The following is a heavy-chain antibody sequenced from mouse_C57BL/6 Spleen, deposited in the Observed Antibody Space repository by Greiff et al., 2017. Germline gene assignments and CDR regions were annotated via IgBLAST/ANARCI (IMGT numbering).Heavy chain of an antibody. V-gene: IGHV1-15*01. J-gene: IGHJ3*01. CDR3: PVYYSWFAY. D-gene: IGHD2-1*01. Sequence: QVQLQQSGAELVRPGASVTLSCKASGYTFTDYEMHWVKQTPVHGLEWIGAIDPETGGTAYNQKFKGQAILTADKSSSPAYMELRSLTSEDSAVYYCPVYYSWFAYWGQGTLVTVSA. CDR1: GYTFTDYE. CDR2: IDPETGGT.